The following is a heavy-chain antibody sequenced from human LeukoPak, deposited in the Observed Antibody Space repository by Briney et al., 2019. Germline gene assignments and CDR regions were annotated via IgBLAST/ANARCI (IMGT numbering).Heavy chain of an antibody. CDR1: GFTFSSYG. CDR3: ARGKYDSSGYPLLGFDY. J-gene: IGHJ4*02. Sequence: PGGSLRLSCAASGFTFSSYGMHWVRQAPGKGLEWVAFIRYDGSNKYYADSVKGRFTISRDNSKNTLYLQMNSLRAEDTAVYYCARGKYDSSGYPLLGFDYWGQGTLVTVSS. D-gene: IGHD3-22*01. V-gene: IGHV3-30*02. CDR2: IRYDGSNK.